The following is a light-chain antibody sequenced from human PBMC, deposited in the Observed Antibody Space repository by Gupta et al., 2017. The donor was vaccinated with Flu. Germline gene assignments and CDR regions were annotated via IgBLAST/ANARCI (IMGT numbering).Light chain of an antibody. CDR2: DDT. CDR3: QIWHSNTDRRL. J-gene: IGLJ2*01. V-gene: IGLV3-21*02. CDR1: DNTSRT. Sequence: SYLLTQPPSRSVAPGQTASISCGGSDNTSRTVHWYQQKPGQAPVLVVHDDTDRPPGIPERFSGSNSGGTATLTIANVEAGDEAAYYCQIWHSNTDRRLFGGGTKLTVL.